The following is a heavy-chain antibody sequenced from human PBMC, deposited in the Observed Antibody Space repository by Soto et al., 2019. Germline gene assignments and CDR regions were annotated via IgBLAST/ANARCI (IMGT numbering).Heavy chain of an antibody. D-gene: IGHD3-10*01. CDR1: GYTFTGYY. CDR2: INPNSGGT. Sequence: ASVKVSCKASGYTFTGYYMQWVRQAPGQGLEWMGWINPNSGGTNYAQKFQGWVTMTRDTSTSTAYMELSRLRSDDTAVYYRAREEGITMVRGVITTLGGMDVWGQGTTVTVSS. J-gene: IGHJ6*02. V-gene: IGHV1-2*04. CDR3: AREEGITMVRGVITTLGGMDV.